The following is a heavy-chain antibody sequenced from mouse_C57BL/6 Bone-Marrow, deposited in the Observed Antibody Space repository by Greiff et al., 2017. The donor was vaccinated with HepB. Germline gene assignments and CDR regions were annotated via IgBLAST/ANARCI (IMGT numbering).Heavy chain of an antibody. CDR1: GFTFSNYW. J-gene: IGHJ3*01. CDR3: TENYSPLRGAY. D-gene: IGHD2-12*01. Sequence: DVKLVESGGGLVQPGGSMKLSCVASGFTFSNYWMNWVRQSPEKGLEWVAQIRLKSDNYATHYAESVKGRFTISRDDSKSSVYLQMNNLRAEDTGIYYCTENYSPLRGAYWGQGTLVTVSA. V-gene: IGHV6-3*01. CDR2: IRLKSDNYAT.